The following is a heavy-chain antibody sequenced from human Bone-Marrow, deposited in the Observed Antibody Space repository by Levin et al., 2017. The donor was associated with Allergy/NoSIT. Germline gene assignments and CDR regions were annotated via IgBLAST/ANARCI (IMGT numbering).Heavy chain of an antibody. V-gene: IGHV5-51*01. Sequence: GESLKISCKVSGYNFIAYWIGWVRQTPGKGLEYMGLIYPGDSDTRYSPSFQGQVTISADKSISTAYLQWSSLKASDTAIYYCTRRPAGRGNTNFYYWGQGTLVTVSS. CDR3: TRRPAGRGNTNFYY. CDR2: IYPGDSDT. CDR1: GYNFIAYW. J-gene: IGHJ4*02. D-gene: IGHD3-10*01.